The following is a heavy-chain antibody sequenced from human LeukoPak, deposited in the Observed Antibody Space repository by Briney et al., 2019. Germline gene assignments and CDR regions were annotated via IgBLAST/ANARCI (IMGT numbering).Heavy chain of an antibody. V-gene: IGHV4-34*01. J-gene: IGHJ3*02. CDR1: GGSFSGYY. CDR3: ASPSVPAAMRAFDI. D-gene: IGHD2-2*01. CDR2: INHSGST. Sequence: SETLSLTCAVYGGSFSGYYWSWIRQPPGKGLEWIGEINHSGSTNYNPSLKSRVTISVDRSKNQFSLKLSSVTAADTAVYYCASPSVPAAMRAFDIWGQGTMVTVSS.